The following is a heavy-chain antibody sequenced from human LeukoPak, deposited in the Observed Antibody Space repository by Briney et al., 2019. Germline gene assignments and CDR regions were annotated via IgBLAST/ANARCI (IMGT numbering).Heavy chain of an antibody. CDR2: IYNSGST. J-gene: IGHJ4*02. Sequence: EASETLSLTCTVSGGSISSSNSYWGWVRQSPEKGLEWIGRIYNSGSTYYKSSLKSRFTISLDTSKNQFSLKLSSVTAADTAVYYCARVFHSGSSSWSMDYWGQGTLVTVSS. CDR3: ARVFHSGSSSWSMDY. D-gene: IGHD6-13*01. V-gene: IGHV4-39*07. CDR1: GGSISSSNSY.